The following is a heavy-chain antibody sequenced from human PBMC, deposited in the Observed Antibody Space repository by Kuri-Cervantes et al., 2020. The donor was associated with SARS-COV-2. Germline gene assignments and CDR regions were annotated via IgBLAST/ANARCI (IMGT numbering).Heavy chain of an antibody. CDR1: GFTVSSNY. V-gene: IGHV3-74*01. J-gene: IGHJ6*02. D-gene: IGHD5-12*01. CDR2: INSDGSST. Sequence: GGSLRLSCAASGFTVSSNYMSWVRQAPGKGLVWVSRINSDGSSTSYADSVKGRFTISRDNAKNTLYLQMNSLRAEDTAVYYCARAGTASGYDQYYYYYYGMDVWGQGTTVTVSS. CDR3: ARAGTASGYDQYYYYYYGMDV.